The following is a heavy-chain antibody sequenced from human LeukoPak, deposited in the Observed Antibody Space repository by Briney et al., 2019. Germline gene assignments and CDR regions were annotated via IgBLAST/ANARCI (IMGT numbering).Heavy chain of an antibody. Sequence: GGSLRLSCAASGFTFDDYGMSWVRQAPGKGLEWVSSISSSSSYIHSADSVRGRFTTSRDNAKNSLFLQMNSLRAEDTAVYYCARDEWGDAFDIWGQGTMVTVFS. CDR3: ARDEWGDAFDI. CDR1: GFTFDDYG. J-gene: IGHJ3*02. CDR2: ISSSSSYI. D-gene: IGHD1-26*01. V-gene: IGHV3-21*01.